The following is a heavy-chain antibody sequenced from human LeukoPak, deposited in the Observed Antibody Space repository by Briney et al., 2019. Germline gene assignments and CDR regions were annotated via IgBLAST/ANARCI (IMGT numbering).Heavy chain of an antibody. CDR1: GYDFSSYW. Sequence: GESLKISCKGSGYDFSSYWIVWVRRMPGKGLEWMGIMYPRDSDIRYSPSFQGQVTISADKSSSTAYLQWSSLKASDSAVYYCARHEASSIWSNAMDVWGQGTTVTVSS. V-gene: IGHV5-51*01. D-gene: IGHD6-13*01. CDR3: ARHEASSIWSNAMDV. J-gene: IGHJ6*02. CDR2: MYPRDSDI.